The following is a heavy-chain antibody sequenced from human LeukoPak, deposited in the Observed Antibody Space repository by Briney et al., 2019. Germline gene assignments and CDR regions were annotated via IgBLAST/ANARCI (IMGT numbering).Heavy chain of an antibody. Sequence: TGGSLRLSCAASGFTFSSYSMNWVRQAPGKGLEWVSSISSSSNYIYYADSVKGRFTISRDNAKNSLYLQMNSLNTEDTAMYFCARTTERWLQLASWDYWGQGTLVTVSS. CDR2: ISSSSNYI. J-gene: IGHJ4*02. CDR1: GFTFSSYS. CDR3: ARTTERWLQLASWDY. V-gene: IGHV3-21*03. D-gene: IGHD5-24*01.